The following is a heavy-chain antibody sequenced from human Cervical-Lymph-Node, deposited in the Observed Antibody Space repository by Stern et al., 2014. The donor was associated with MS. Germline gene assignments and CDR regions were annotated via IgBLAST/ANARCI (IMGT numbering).Heavy chain of an antibody. CDR3: ARGGRGVGLEY. J-gene: IGHJ4*02. CDR1: GFTFSTYA. CDR2: VSYDGTQR. Sequence: VQLVESGGGVVQPGRSLSLSCVDSGFTFSTYAMHWVRQAPGQGLEWVAFVSYDGTQRNSTDSVKARFTISRDSSKNTLYLHMNSLRDEDTAVYFCARGGRGVGLEYWGQGALVTVSS. D-gene: IGHD3-10*01. V-gene: IGHV3-30-3*01.